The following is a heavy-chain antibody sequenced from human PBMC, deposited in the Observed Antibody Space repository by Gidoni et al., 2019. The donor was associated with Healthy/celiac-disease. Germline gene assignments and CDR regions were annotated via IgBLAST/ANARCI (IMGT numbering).Heavy chain of an antibody. J-gene: IGHJ6*02. CDR3: ARYTVTSNYYYYGMDV. CDR1: GYTFTSYG. CDR2: ISAYNGNT. D-gene: IGHD4-17*01. Sequence: QVQLVQSGAEVKTPGASVKVSCKASGYTFTSYGISWVRQAPGQGLEWIGWISAYNGNTNYAQKLQGRVTMTTDTSTSTAYMELRSLRSDDTAVYYCARYTVTSNYYYYGMDVWGQGTTVTVSS. V-gene: IGHV1-18*04.